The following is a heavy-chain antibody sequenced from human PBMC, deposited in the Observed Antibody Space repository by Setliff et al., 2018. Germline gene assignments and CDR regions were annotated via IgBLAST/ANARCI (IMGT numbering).Heavy chain of an antibody. V-gene: IGHV1-18*01. D-gene: IGHD3-10*01. CDR2: ISPYTGNT. CDR3: ARVHTYYYGSGSYGGRYYFDY. CDR1: GYTFFTSG. J-gene: IGHJ4*02. Sequence: ASVKVSCKASGYTFFTSGISWVRQAPGQGLEWMGWISPYTGNTKYAQKFQGRVSMTTDTSTSTAYMELRSLRSDDTAVYYCARVHTYYYGSGSYGGRYYFDYWGQGTLVTVSS.